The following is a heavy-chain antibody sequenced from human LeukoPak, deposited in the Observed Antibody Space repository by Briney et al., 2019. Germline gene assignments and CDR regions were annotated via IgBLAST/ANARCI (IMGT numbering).Heavy chain of an antibody. D-gene: IGHD3-16*01. J-gene: IGHJ4*02. Sequence: SETLSLTCTVSGGSIRSYYWSWIRQPPGKGLEWIGYIYYSENTNYNPSLKSRVTISVDTSKNQFSLKLSSVAAADTAVYYCARHWGNSDPPPHEFDYWGQGTLVTVSS. CDR2: IYYSENT. CDR1: GGSIRSYY. CDR3: ARHWGNSDPPPHEFDY. V-gene: IGHV4-59*08.